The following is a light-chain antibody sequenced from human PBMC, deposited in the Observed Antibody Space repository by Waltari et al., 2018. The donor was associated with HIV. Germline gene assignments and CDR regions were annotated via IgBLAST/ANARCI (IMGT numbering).Light chain of an antibody. J-gene: IGLJ3*02. V-gene: IGLV3-19*01. CDR3: NPRDSSGNLWG. CDR1: RQRNDY. CDR2: GRN. Sequence: SSELTQDPAVSVALGPTLSITCQGDRQRNDYASWYHHKPGQAPRLGLYGRNDRPSGIPDRFFGSKSGNTSSLTISGVQAEDEADYYCNPRDSSGNLWGFGGGTKLTVL.